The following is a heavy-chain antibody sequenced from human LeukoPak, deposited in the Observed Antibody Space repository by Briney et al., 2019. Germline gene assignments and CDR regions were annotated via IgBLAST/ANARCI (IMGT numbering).Heavy chain of an antibody. CDR1: GFTFSSYS. Sequence: GGSLRLSCAASGFTFSSYSMNWVRQAPGKGLEWVSSISSSSSYTYYADSVKGRFTISRDNAKNSLYLQMNSLRAEDRAVYYCARVRIVGATRADYWGQGTLVTVSS. CDR2: ISSSSSYT. CDR3: ARVRIVGATRADY. D-gene: IGHD1-26*01. V-gene: IGHV3-21*01. J-gene: IGHJ4*02.